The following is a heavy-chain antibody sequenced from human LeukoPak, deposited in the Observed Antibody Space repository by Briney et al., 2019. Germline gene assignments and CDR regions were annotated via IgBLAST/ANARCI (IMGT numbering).Heavy chain of an antibody. CDR3: AKDGGYSANIYYMDV. V-gene: IGHV3-33*06. Sequence: GGSLRLSCAASGFTFSSYGMHWVRQAPGKGLEWVAVIWYDGSNKYYADSVKGRFTISRDNSKNTLYLQMNSLRAEDTAVYYCAKDGGYSANIYYMDVWGKGTTVTVSS. CDR1: GFTFSSYG. D-gene: IGHD5-12*01. J-gene: IGHJ6*03. CDR2: IWYDGSNK.